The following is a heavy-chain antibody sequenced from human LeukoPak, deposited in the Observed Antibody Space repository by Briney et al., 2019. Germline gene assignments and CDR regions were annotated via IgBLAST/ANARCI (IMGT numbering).Heavy chain of an antibody. Sequence: SETLSLTCAVSGGSISSSNWWSWVRQPPGKGLEWIGEINHSGSTNYNPSLKSRVTISVDTSKNQFSLKLSSVTAADTAVYYCARAHSSSWYYFDYWGQGTLVTVSS. V-gene: IGHV4-4*02. J-gene: IGHJ4*02. D-gene: IGHD6-13*01. CDR1: GGSISSSNW. CDR3: ARAHSSSWYYFDY. CDR2: INHSGST.